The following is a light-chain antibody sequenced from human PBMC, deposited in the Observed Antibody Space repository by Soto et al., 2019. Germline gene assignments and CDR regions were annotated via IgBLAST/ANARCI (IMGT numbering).Light chain of an antibody. Sequence: QAALTQPRSVSGSPGESVTISCTGTSSDVGGYNSVSWYQHHPDKAPKLIIYDVRKRPSGVPDRFSGPKSGNTASLTISGLQSEDETDYYCCSYAGSYTYVFGTGTKVTVL. V-gene: IGLV2-11*01. CDR3: CSYAGSYTYV. J-gene: IGLJ1*01. CDR1: SSDVGGYNS. CDR2: DVR.